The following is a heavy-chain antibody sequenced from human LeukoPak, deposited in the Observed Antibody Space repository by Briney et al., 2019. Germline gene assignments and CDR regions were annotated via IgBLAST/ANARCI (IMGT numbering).Heavy chain of an antibody. Sequence: SETLSLTCTVSGGSISSYYWSWIRQPPGKGLEWIGYIYYSGSTNYNPSLKSRVTISVDTSKNQFSLKLSSVTAADTAVYYCARGTTFGGVKALFDYWGQGTLVTVSS. CDR1: GGSISSYY. CDR2: IYYSGST. V-gene: IGHV4-59*01. D-gene: IGHD3-16*01. J-gene: IGHJ4*02. CDR3: ARGTTFGGVKALFDY.